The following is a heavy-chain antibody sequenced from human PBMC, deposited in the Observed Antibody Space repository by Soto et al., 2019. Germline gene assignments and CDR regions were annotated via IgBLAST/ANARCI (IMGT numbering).Heavy chain of an antibody. CDR1: GDSISTDY. J-gene: IGHJ4*02. CDR2: IYYGGST. D-gene: IGHD7-27*01. CDR3: AKNWNWGSLVH. V-gene: IGHV4-59*08. Sequence: SETLSRTCTVSGDSISTDYWSWIRQSPGKGLEWIGFIYYGGSTDYNPSLKSRVTISVDTPKNQFSLKLSSVTAADTAVYYCAKNWNWGSLVHWGEVTMGTVSS.